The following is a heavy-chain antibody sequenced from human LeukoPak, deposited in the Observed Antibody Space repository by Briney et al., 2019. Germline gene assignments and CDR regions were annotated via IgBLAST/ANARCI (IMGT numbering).Heavy chain of an antibody. Sequence: ASVKVSCKASGGTFSSYAISWVRQAPGQGLEWMGGIIPIFGTANYAQKFQGRVTITTDESTSTAYMELSSLRSEDTAVYYCASGTYYYDSSGYYPVGYWGQGTLVTVSS. CDR2: IIPIFGTA. CDR1: GGTFSSYA. J-gene: IGHJ4*02. V-gene: IGHV1-69*05. CDR3: ASGTYYYDSSGYYPVGY. D-gene: IGHD3-22*01.